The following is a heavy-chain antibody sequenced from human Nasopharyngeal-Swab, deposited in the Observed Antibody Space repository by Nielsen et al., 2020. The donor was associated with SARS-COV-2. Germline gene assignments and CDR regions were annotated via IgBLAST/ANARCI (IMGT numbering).Heavy chain of an antibody. CDR3: ARDPSSGWYPSYYYGMDV. D-gene: IGHD6-19*01. Sequence: GESLKISCAASGFTFSSYWMSWVRQAPGKGLEWVANIKQDGSEKYYVDSVKGRFTISRDNAKNSLYLQMNSLRAEDTAVYYYARDPSSGWYPSYYYGMDVWGQGTTVTVSS. J-gene: IGHJ6*02. V-gene: IGHV3-7*01. CDR2: IKQDGSEK. CDR1: GFTFSSYW.